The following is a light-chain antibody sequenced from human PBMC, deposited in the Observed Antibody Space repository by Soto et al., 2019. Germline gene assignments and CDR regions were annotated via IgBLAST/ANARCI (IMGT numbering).Light chain of an antibody. CDR1: QSISNW. CDR2: RAS. Sequence: DIQMTQSPSTLSASVGDRVTITCRASQSISNWLAWYQQKPGKAPNLLIYRASSLDSGVPSRFSGSGSGTEFTLTISGLQPDDFAIYYCQQYSSDTWTFGQGTKVDSK. J-gene: IGKJ1*01. CDR3: QQYSSDTWT. V-gene: IGKV1-5*03.